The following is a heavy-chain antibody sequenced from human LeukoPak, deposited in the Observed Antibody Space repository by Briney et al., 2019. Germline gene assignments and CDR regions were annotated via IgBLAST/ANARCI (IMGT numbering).Heavy chain of an antibody. J-gene: IGHJ4*02. CDR3: ARDQVYSSSANFDY. V-gene: IGHV1-2*02. CDR2: INPNSGGT. CDR1: GYTFTGYY. D-gene: IGHD6-6*01. Sequence: ASVKVSCKASGYTFTGYYMHWVRQAPGQGLEWMGWINPNSGGTNYAQKFQGRVTMTRDTSISTAYMELSRLRSDDTAVYYCARDQVYSSSANFDYWGQGTLVTVSS.